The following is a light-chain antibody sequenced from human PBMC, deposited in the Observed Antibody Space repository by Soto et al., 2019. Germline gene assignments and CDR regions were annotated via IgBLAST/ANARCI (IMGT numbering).Light chain of an antibody. CDR2: GAS. J-gene: IGKJ5*01. CDR1: QSVSSRY. CDR3: QQANSFTIT. V-gene: IGKV3D-20*02. Sequence: DIVMTQSPATLSVSPGEGATLSCRASQSVSSRYLAWYQQKPGQAPRLVIYGASSRATGIPDRFSGSGSGTDFTLTISSLKTEDFATYYCQQANSFTITFGQGTRLEIK.